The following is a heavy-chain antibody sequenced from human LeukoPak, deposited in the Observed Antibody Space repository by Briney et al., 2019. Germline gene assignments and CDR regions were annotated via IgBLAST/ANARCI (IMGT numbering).Heavy chain of an antibody. J-gene: IGHJ4*02. CDR2: ITSKANNYAT. D-gene: IGHD5-24*01. Sequence: GGSLRLSCAASGFTFSSYGMHWVRQAPGKGLEWVGRITSKANNYATSYAASVKGRFTISRDDSSNTAYLHMNSLKTEDTAVYYCTRRGDGHSSDFWGQGNLVTVSS. V-gene: IGHV3-73*01. CDR1: GFTFSSYG. CDR3: TRRGDGHSSDF.